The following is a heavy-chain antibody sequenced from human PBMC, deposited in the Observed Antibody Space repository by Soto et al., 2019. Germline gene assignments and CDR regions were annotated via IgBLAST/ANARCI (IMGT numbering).Heavy chain of an antibody. CDR1: GGSLTGYY. J-gene: IGHJ4*02. CDR2: VKDGGST. D-gene: IGHD5-12*01. CDR3: ARGQEGIVATH. V-gene: IGHV4-34*01. Sequence: QVQLQQWGAGLLKPSETLSLTCTVNGGSLTGYYWSWIRQPPGKGLEWIGEVKDGGSTNYSPSLRGRVSISADTSKNLFCLRLNSVTAADTAVYFCARGQEGIVATHWDQGALVTVSS.